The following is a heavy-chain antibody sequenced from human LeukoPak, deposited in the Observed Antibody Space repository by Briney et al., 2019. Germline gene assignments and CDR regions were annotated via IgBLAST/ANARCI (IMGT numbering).Heavy chain of an antibody. J-gene: IGHJ4*02. CDR2: ISGSTTYI. CDR1: GFIFSDYY. V-gene: IGHV3-11*06. CDR3: AREKGILELIY. Sequence: GGSLRLSCAASGFIFSDYYMSWIRQAPGKGLEWVSYISGSTTYIKYADSVKGRFTISRDNAKNSLFLQMNSLRAEDTAVYYCAREKGILELIYWGQGTLVTVSS. D-gene: IGHD3-10*01.